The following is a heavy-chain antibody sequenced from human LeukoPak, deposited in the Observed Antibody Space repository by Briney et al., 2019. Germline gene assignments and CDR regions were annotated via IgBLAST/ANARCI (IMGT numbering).Heavy chain of an antibody. CDR2: INPDSGGT. CDR1: GYTFTGYY. D-gene: IGHD3-10*01. J-gene: IGHJ4*02. CDR3: ARDLRGLGDFFDY. Sequence: ASVKVSCKPSGYTFTGYYIHWVRQAPGQALEWMGWINPDSGGTNYAQKFLGRVTMTRDTSISTAYMELSSLMFDDSAVYYCARDLRGLGDFFDYWGQGTLVTVSS. V-gene: IGHV1-2*02.